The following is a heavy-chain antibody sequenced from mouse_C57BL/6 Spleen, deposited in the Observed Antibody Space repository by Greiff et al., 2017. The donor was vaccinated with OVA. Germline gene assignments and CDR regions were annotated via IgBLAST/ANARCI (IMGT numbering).Heavy chain of an antibody. CDR2: IYPGDGDT. Sequence: VQLQQSGPELVKPGASVKISCKASGYAFSSSWMNWVKQRPGKGLEWIGRIYPGDGDTNYNGKFKGKATLTADKSSSTAYMQLSSLTSEDSAVYFCARERLITTVVATYYAMDYWGQGTSVTVSS. CDR1: GYAFSSSW. V-gene: IGHV1-82*01. CDR3: ARERLITTVVATYYAMDY. D-gene: IGHD1-1*01. J-gene: IGHJ4*01.